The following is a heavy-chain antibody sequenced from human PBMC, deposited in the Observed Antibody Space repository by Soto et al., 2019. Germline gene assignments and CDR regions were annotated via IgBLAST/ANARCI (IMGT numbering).Heavy chain of an antibody. V-gene: IGHV3-30*18. D-gene: IGHD6-13*01. CDR3: AKSRPGSSWYEGDS. J-gene: IGHJ4*02. CDR2: ISYDGTIQ. CDR1: GFIFINYG. Sequence: QVQLVESGGGVVQPGRSLRLSCAASGFIFINYGMHWVRQARGKGLEWLAVISYDGTIQYYVDSVKGRFTISRDNSNNTLFLQMNSLRPEDTAVYFCAKSRPGSSWYEGDSWGQGTLVTVSS.